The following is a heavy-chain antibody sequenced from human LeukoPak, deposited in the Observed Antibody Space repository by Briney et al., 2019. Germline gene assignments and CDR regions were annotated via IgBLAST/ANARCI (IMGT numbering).Heavy chain of an antibody. D-gene: IGHD6-19*01. J-gene: IGHJ4*02. V-gene: IGHV3-23*01. CDR3: AKDSGWAFGY. Sequence: GGSLRLSCTASGFTFSSYAMSWVRQAPGKGLEWVSGLSSSGAKTFYADSVKGRFTISRDNSKNTMFLQMNGLRAEDTALYYCAKDSGWAFGYWGQGTQVTVSS. CDR2: LSSSGAKT. CDR1: GFTFSSYA.